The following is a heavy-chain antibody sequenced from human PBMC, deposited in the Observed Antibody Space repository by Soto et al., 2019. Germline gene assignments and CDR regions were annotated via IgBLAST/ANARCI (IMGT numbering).Heavy chain of an antibody. CDR3: ARDGEAILGRFDP. J-gene: IGHJ5*02. CDR1: GYTFTSYY. V-gene: IGHV1-46*03. CDR2: INPSGGST. Sequence: ASVKVSCKASGYTFTSYYMHWVRQAPGQGLEWMGIINPSGGSTSYAQKFQGRVTMTRDTSTSTVYMELSSLRSEDTALYYCARDGEAILGRFDPWGQGTLVTVS. D-gene: IGHD3-16*02.